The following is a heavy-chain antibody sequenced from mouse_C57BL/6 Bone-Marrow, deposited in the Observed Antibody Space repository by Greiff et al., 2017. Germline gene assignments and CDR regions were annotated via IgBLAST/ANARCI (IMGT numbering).Heavy chain of an antibody. Sequence: QVQLQQSGAELVKPGASVKMSCKASGYTFTTYPIEWMKQTHGKSLEWIGNFHPYNDDTKYNEKFKGKATLTVDKSSNTVYLELRRLTSDDSDFDYCERSSTIFYYFDYWGKGTTLTVSS. J-gene: IGHJ2*01. CDR1: GYTFTTYP. CDR3: ERSSTIFYYFDY. V-gene: IGHV1-47*01. CDR2: FHPYNDDT. D-gene: IGHD1-1*01.